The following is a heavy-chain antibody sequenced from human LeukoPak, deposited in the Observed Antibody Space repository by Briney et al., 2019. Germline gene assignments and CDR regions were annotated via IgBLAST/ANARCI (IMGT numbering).Heavy chain of an antibody. J-gene: IGHJ6*02. CDR1: GFTFSSYG. Sequence: PGRSLRLSCAASGFTFSSYGMSWVRQAPGKGLEWVAVIWDDGSNKYYADSVKGRFTISRDNSKNTLYLQMNSLRAEDTAVYYCARDHYDNGMDVWGQGTTVTVSS. CDR3: ARDHYDNGMDV. CDR2: IWDDGSNK. D-gene: IGHD3-9*01. V-gene: IGHV3-33*01.